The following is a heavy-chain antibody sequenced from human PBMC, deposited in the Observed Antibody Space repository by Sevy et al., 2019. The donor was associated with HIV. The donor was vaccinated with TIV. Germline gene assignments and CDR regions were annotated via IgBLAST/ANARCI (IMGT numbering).Heavy chain of an antibody. CDR1: GFTFSHHN. Sequence: GGSLRLSCAASGFTFSHHNMNWVRQAPGKGLEWISKISKRGGTTYLADPVRGRFTISRDNAKNSLFLEMHSLTDEDTAVYYCAREENRELGTIPLDSWGRGIQVTVSS. J-gene: IGHJ4*02. D-gene: IGHD7-27*01. CDR2: ISKRGGTT. CDR3: AREENRELGTIPLDS. V-gene: IGHV3-48*02.